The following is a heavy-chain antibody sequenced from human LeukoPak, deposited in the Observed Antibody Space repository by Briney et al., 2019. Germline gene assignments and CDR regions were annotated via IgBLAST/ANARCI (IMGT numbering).Heavy chain of an antibody. CDR3: AKGLSVSPRYPSIHY. CDR2: IEQDGSEK. V-gene: IGHV3-7*05. J-gene: IGHJ4*02. CDR1: GFSFSRYW. D-gene: IGHD2/OR15-2a*01. Sequence: GGSLRLSCVASGFSFSRYWTSWVRQAPGKGLEWVANIEQDGSEKDYVDSVKGRFTISRDNAKNSLYLQMHSLRAEDTAVYYCAKGLSVSPRYPSIHYWGQGTLVTVSS.